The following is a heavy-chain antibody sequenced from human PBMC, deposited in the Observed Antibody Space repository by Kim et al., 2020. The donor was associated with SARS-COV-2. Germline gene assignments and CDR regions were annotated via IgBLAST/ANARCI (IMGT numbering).Heavy chain of an antibody. CDR3: ARARRLLWFGDGLDV. D-gene: IGHD3-10*01. Sequence: DSVKGRFTISRNNARNSLYLQMKSLRAEDTAVYYCARARRLLWFGDGLDVWGQGTTVTVSS. V-gene: IGHV3-7*01. J-gene: IGHJ6*02.